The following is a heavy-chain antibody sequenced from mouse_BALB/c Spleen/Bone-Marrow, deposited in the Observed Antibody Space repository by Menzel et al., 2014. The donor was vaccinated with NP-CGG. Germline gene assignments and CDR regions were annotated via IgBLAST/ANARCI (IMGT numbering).Heavy chain of an antibody. CDR1: GFNIKDTY. CDR2: IDPANGNT. D-gene: IGHD2-14*01. J-gene: IGHJ2*01. Sequence: VQLQQSGAELVKPGASVRLSCTASGFNIKDTYIHWVKQRPEQGLEWIGRIDPANGNTKYDPKFQGKATITADTSSNTAYLQLSSLTSEGTAVYYSASYRLRTYFDYWGQGTPLTVSS. CDR3: ASYRLRTYFDY. V-gene: IGHV14-3*02.